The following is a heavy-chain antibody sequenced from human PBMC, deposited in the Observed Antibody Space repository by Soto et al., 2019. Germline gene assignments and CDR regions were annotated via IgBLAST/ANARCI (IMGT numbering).Heavy chain of an antibody. V-gene: IGHV4-31*03. J-gene: IGHJ3*02. CDR2: IYYSGIT. CDR1: GGSISSGGYY. CDR3: ARAPSGYYFHDAFDI. D-gene: IGHD3-22*01. Sequence: SETLSLTCTVSGGSISSGGYYWSWIRQHPGKGLEWIGYIYYSGITYYNPSLKSRVTISVDTSKNQFPLKLSSVTAADTAVYYCARAPSGYYFHDAFDIWGQGTMVTVSS.